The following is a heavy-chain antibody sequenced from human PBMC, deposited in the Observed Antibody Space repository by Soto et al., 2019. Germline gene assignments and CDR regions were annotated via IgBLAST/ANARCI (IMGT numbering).Heavy chain of an antibody. Sequence: HPVGSLRLSCEASVFAFDTYGMHCIRHCAGQGLEWVATMSYDGSKIYYRDSVRGRFSISRDDSKRTLYLQMNSLRAEDTAVYYCAKDRDPYYYYYLMDVGGQGNTVT. CDR1: VFAFDTYG. CDR3: AKDRDPYYYYYLMDV. V-gene: IGHV3-30*18. CDR2: MSYDGSKI. J-gene: IGHJ6*02.